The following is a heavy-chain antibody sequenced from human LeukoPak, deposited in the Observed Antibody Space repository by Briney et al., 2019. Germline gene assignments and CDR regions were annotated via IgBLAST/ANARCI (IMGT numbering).Heavy chain of an antibody. J-gene: IGHJ4*02. CDR1: GFTFSNAW. CDR3: TTRSLYYGSGSVVDY. CDR2: IKIKTDGRTT. Sequence: GGSLRLSCAASGFTFSNAWMSWVRQAPGKGLEWVGRIKIKTDGRTTDYAAPVKGKFTISRDDSKNTLDLQMNSLKTEDTAVYYCTTRSLYYGSGSVVDYWGQGTLVSVST. V-gene: IGHV3-15*01. D-gene: IGHD3-10*01.